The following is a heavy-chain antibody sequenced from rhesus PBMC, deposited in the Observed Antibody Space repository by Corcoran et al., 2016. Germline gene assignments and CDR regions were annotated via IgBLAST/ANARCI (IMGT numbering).Heavy chain of an antibody. D-gene: IGHD6-25*01. CDR1: GGSISSSNW. V-gene: IGHV4-93*01. CDR3: ARDWYSGSWSPYYFDY. Sequence: QVQLQESGPAVVKPSETLSLTCAVSGGSISSSNWWSWIRQSPGKGLEWIGGIDGSGGSTEYNPSLKSRVTISKDTSKNQFSLKLSSVTAADTAVYYCARDWYSGSWSPYYFDYWGQGVLVTVSS. CDR2: IDGSGGST. J-gene: IGHJ4*01.